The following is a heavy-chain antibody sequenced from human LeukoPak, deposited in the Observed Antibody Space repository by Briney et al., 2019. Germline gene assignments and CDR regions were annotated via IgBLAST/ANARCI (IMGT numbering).Heavy chain of an antibody. J-gene: IGHJ4*02. CDR2: IHGGGDT. Sequence: GGSLRLSCAASGFTVSNNYISWVRQAPGKGLESVAVIHGGGDTHYADSVKGRFTISKDNSKNTVYLQMNSLRAEDTAVYYCAKARGSWIIDHWGQGTQVTVSS. CDR3: AKARGSWIIDH. CDR1: GFTVSNNY. V-gene: IGHV3-66*01. D-gene: IGHD6-13*01.